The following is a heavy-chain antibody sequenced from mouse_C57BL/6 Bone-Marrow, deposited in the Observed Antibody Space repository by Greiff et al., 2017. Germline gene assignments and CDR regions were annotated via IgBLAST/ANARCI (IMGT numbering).Heavy chain of an antibody. CDR2: IDPNSGGT. CDR3: ARAPIYYYGTWYFDV. CDR1: GYTFTSYW. J-gene: IGHJ1*03. Sequence: VQLQQPGAELVKPGASVKLSCKASGYTFTSYWMHWVKQRPGRGLEWIGRIDPNSGGTKYNEKFKSKATLTVDKPSSTSYMQISSLTSEDSAVYYCARAPIYYYGTWYFDVWGTGTTVTVSS. D-gene: IGHD1-1*01. V-gene: IGHV1-72*01.